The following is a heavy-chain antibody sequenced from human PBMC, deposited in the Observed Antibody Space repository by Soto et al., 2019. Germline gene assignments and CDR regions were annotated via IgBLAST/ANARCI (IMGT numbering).Heavy chain of an antibody. D-gene: IGHD3-10*01. CDR1: GGSISSYY. CDR3: ARWGLDWELGSGMNFFDY. J-gene: IGHJ4*02. V-gene: IGHV4-59*01. CDR2: IYYSGST. Sequence: SETLSLTCTVSGGSISSYYWSWIRQPPGKGLEWIGYIYYSGSTNYNPSLKSRVTISVDTSKNQFSLKLSSVTAADTAVYYCARWGLDWELGSGMNFFDYWGQGTLVTVSS.